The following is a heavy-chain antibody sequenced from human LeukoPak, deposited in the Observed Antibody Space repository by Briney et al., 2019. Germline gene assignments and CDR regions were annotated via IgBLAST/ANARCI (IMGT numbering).Heavy chain of an antibody. Sequence: GGSLRLSCAASGFTFSTYAMSWVRQAPGKGLEWVAAISGSGGRIYYGDSVKGRFTVSRDNSRNTLYLQMNSLRAEDTALYYCAKDTGYYYGSGTYYHYDYWGQGTLVTVSS. J-gene: IGHJ4*02. D-gene: IGHD3-10*01. CDR1: GFTFSTYA. CDR3: AKDTGYYYGSGTYYHYDY. CDR2: ISGSGGRI. V-gene: IGHV3-23*01.